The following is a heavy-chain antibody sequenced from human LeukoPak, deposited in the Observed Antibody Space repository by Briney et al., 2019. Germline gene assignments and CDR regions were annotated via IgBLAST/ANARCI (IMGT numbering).Heavy chain of an antibody. CDR1: GGSISSYS. CDR2: IHNSGRN. V-gene: IGHV4-59*01. D-gene: IGHD2-15*01. CDR3: ARTKGGCSGGNCPLGY. Sequence: TSETLSLTCTVYGGSISSYSWSWIRQPPGKGLEWIGHIHNSGRNKSNPFLKSRITISVDTSKNQFSLKLSSVTAADTAVYYCARTKGGCSGGNCPLGYWGQGTLVTVSA. J-gene: IGHJ4*02.